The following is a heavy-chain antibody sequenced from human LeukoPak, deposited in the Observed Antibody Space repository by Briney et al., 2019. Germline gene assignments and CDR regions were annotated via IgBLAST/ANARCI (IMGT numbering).Heavy chain of an antibody. V-gene: IGHV4-61*01. CDR1: GGSISSSSYY. CDR2: IYYSGST. Sequence: SETLSLTCTVSGGSISSSSYYWSWIRQPPGKGLEWIGYIYYSGSTNYNPSLKSRVTISVDTSKNQFSLKLSSVTAADTAVYYCARAHPRPYWFDPWGQGTLVTVSS. CDR3: ARAHPRPYWFDP. J-gene: IGHJ5*02.